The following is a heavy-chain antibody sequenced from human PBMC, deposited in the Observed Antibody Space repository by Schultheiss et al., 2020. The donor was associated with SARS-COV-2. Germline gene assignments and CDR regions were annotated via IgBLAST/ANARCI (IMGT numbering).Heavy chain of an antibody. CDR1: GFTFSSYS. D-gene: IGHD3-22*01. J-gene: IGHJ4*02. V-gene: IGHV3-48*01. Sequence: GGSLRLSCAASGFTFSSYSMNWVRQAPGKGLEWVSYISSSSSTIYYADSVKGRFTISRDNAKNSLYLQMNSLRAEDTAVYYCAKDHYDSSGYYLGFDYWGQGTLVTVSS. CDR2: ISSSSSTI. CDR3: AKDHYDSSGYYLGFDY.